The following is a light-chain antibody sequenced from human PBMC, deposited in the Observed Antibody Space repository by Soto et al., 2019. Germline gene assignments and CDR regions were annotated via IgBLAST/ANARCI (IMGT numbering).Light chain of an antibody. CDR1: SSDVGGYNF. Sequence: QSVLTQPASVSGSPGQSITISCTGTSSDVGGYNFVSWYQQHPGEAPKLIIYEVSNRPSGVSYRFSASKSGNTASLTISGLQAEDEADYYCSSYTSTDIPYVFGTGTKVTVL. CDR2: EVS. J-gene: IGLJ1*01. V-gene: IGLV2-14*01. CDR3: SSYTSTDIPYV.